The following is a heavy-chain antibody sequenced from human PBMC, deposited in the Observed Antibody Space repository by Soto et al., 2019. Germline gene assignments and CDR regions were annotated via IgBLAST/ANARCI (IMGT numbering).Heavy chain of an antibody. CDR2: IYYSGST. D-gene: IGHD6-13*01. V-gene: IGHV4-59*08. CDR3: ARQGYSSSWYDY. Sequence: QVQLQESGPGLVKPSETLSLTCTVSGGSISSYYWSWIRQPPGKGLEWIGYIYYSGSTNYNPSLKSRVTISVDTSKNQFSLKLSSVTAADTAVYYCARQGYSSSWYDYWGQGTLVTVSS. J-gene: IGHJ4*02. CDR1: GGSISSYY.